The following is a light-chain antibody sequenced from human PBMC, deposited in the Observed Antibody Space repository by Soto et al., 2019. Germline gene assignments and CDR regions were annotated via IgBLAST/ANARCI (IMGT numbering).Light chain of an antibody. V-gene: IGLV1-44*01. J-gene: IGLJ3*02. CDR2: SNN. CDR3: AAWDDSLNGWV. Sequence: QSVLTQPPSASGTPGQRVTISCSGSSSNIGSNTVNWYQQLPGTAPQLLIYSNNQRPSGVPDRFSGYKSGTSASLAISGLQSEDEVDYYCAAWDDSLNGWVFGGGTKLTVL. CDR1: SSNIGSNT.